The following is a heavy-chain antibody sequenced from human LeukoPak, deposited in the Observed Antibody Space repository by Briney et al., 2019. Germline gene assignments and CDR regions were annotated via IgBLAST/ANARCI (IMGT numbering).Heavy chain of an antibody. Sequence: PGGSLRLSCAASGFTFSSYAMHWVRQAPGKGLEWGAVISYDGSNKYYADSVKGRFTISRDNSKNTLYLQMNSLRAEDTAVYYCARARGATTKYYFDYWGQGTLVTVSS. CDR1: GFTFSSYA. CDR3: ARARGATTKYYFDY. V-gene: IGHV3-30*01. J-gene: IGHJ4*02. D-gene: IGHD1-26*01. CDR2: ISYDGSNK.